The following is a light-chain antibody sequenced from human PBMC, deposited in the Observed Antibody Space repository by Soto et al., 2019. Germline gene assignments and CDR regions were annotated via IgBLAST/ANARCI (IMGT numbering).Light chain of an antibody. CDR3: QQYNNWPPYT. CDR1: QSVSNN. CDR2: DAS. Sequence: EIVMTQSPATLSMSPGETATLSCRASQSVSNNLVWYQQKPGQAPRLLIYDASTRATGIPARFSGSGSGTEFTLTISSLQSEDFAVYYCQQYNNWPPYTFGQGTKLEIK. J-gene: IGKJ2*01. V-gene: IGKV3-15*01.